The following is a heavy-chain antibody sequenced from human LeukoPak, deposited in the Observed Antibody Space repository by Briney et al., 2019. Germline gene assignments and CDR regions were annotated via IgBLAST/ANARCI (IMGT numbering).Heavy chain of an antibody. CDR1: GFTFSSYA. Sequence: GGSLRLSSAASGFTFSSYAMTWVRQAPGKGLEWVSAISGSGGSTYYADSVKGRFTISRDNSKNTLYLQMNSLRAEDTAVYYCAKVTLWFREDDAFDIWGQGTMVTVSS. J-gene: IGHJ3*02. CDR3: AKVTLWFREDDAFDI. D-gene: IGHD3-10*01. V-gene: IGHV3-23*01. CDR2: ISGSGGST.